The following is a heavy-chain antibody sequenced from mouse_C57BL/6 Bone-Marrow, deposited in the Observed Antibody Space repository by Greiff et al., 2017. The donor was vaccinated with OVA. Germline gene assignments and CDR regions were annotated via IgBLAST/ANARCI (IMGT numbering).Heavy chain of an antibody. J-gene: IGHJ1*03. CDR3: ARWYYGSSYGYFDV. V-gene: IGHV1-50*01. D-gene: IGHD1-1*01. CDR2: IDPSDSYT. CDR1: GYTFTSYW. Sequence: QVHVKQPGAELVKPGASVKLSCKASGYTFTSYWMQWVKQRPGQGLEWIGEIDPSDSYTNYNQKFKGKATLTVDTSSSTAYMQLSSLTSEDSAVYYCARWYYGSSYGYFDVWGTGTTVTVSS.